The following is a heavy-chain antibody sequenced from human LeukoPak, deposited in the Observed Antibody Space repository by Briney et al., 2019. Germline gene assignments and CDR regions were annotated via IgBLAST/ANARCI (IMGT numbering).Heavy chain of an antibody. CDR2: ISSSGSTI. D-gene: IGHD3-22*01. Sequence: VGSPRLSCAASGFTFSDYYMCWIRQAPGKGLEWVSYISSSGSTIYYADSVKGRFTISRDNAKNSLYVQMNSLRAEDTAVYYCARGGEIVVVITTTPNWFDPWGQGTLVTVSS. CDR1: GFTFSDYY. V-gene: IGHV3-11*01. CDR3: ARGGEIVVVITTTPNWFDP. J-gene: IGHJ5*02.